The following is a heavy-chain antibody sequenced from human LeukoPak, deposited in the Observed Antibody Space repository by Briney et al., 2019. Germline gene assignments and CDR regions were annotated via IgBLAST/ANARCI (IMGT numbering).Heavy chain of an antibody. Sequence: SETLSLTCTVSDGSLSSFFWTWIRQPPGKGLEWIGYIYYSGTTNYNPSLKSRVTISLDTSKNQFSLNLRSVTAADTALYYCARASYSSGWQIDYWGQGTLVTVSS. D-gene: IGHD6-19*01. CDR1: DGSLSSFF. CDR2: IYYSGTT. J-gene: IGHJ4*02. CDR3: ARASYSSGWQIDY. V-gene: IGHV4-59*01.